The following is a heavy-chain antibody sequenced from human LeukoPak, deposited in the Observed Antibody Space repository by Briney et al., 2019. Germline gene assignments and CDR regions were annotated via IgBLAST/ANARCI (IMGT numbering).Heavy chain of an antibody. CDR3: ARDLRSGWGLDY. J-gene: IGHJ4*02. V-gene: IGHV3-7*01. D-gene: IGHD6-19*01. CDR1: GFTFSNYR. CDR2: IKPDGGEK. Sequence: PGGSLRLSCEVSGFTFSNYRMTWVRQAPGKGLEWVANIKPDGGEKYYVDSVWGRFTISRDNAKNSLYLQMNSLRAEDTAVYYCARDLRSGWGLDYWGQGTLVTVSS.